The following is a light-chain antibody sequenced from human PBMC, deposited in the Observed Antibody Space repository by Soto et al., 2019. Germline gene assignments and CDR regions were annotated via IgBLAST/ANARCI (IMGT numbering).Light chain of an antibody. J-gene: IGKJ1*01. CDR2: DAS. CDR1: QSVSTY. CDR3: QQRSNWPT. Sequence: EIVLTQSPATLSLSPGERATLSCRASQSVSTYLAWYQQKPGQAPRLLISDASNRATGIPARFSGSGSGTDFTLTISSLEPEDFAVYYCQQRSNWPTFGQGTKVDNK. V-gene: IGKV3-11*01.